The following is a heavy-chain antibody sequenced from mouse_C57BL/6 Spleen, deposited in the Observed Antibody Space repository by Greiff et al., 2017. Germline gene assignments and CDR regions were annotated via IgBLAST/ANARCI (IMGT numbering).Heavy chain of an antibody. J-gene: IGHJ2*01. CDR3: ARRGITTVVATDY. CDR1: GYSITSGYY. V-gene: IGHV3-6*01. Sequence: EVQLQQSGPGLVKPSQSLSLTCSVTGYSITSGYYWNWIRQFPGNKLEWMGYISYDGSNNYNPSLKNRISITRDTSKNQFFLKLNSVTTEDTATDYCARRGITTVVATDYWGQGTTLTVSS. CDR2: ISYDGSN. D-gene: IGHD1-1*01.